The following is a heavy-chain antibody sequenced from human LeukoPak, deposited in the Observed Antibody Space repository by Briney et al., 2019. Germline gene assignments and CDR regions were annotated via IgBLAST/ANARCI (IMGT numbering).Heavy chain of an antibody. CDR3: AKEGRSLQTY. D-gene: IGHD5-24*01. Sequence: GGSLRLSCTASGFMFSSNWMSWVRLAPGKGLEWVANIKEDGTETYYVDSVKGRFTISRDNAKNSLYLQMNSLRVEDTAVYYCAKEGRSLQTYWGQGTLVTVSS. CDR2: IKEDGTET. V-gene: IGHV3-7*03. J-gene: IGHJ4*02. CDR1: GFMFSSNW.